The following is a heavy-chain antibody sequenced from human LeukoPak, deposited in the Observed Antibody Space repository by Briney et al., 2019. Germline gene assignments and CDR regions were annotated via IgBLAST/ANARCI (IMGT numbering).Heavy chain of an antibody. V-gene: IGHV3-30*03. J-gene: IGHJ2*01. CDR1: GFTFSSHG. Sequence: GRSLRLSCAGSGFTFSSHGMHWVRQTPGKGLEWVAAITYDGSNKYYADSVKGRFTISRDNSKNSLYLEMNSLRAEDTAVYYCATHWGSGWYFDLWGRGTLVTVSS. CDR3: ATHWGSGWYFDL. CDR2: ITYDGSNK. D-gene: IGHD7-27*01.